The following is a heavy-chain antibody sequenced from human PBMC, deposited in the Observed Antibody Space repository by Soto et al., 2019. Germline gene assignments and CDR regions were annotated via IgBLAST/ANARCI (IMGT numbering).Heavy chain of an antibody. D-gene: IGHD3-22*01. J-gene: IGHJ6*02. CDR1: GGSVSSGSYY. CDR3: ARWPDSSGYFRVSYYYYGMDV. CDR2: IYYSGST. V-gene: IGHV4-61*01. Sequence: SETLSLTCTVSGGSVSSGSYYWSWIRQPPGKGLEWIGYIYYSGSTNYNPSLKSRVTISVDTSKNQFSLKLSSVTAADTAVYYCARWPDSSGYFRVSYYYYGMDVWGQGTTVTVSS.